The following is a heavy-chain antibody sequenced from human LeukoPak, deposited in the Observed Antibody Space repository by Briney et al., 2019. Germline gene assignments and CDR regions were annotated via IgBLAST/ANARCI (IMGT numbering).Heavy chain of an antibody. V-gene: IGHV1-46*01. CDR2: INPSGSST. CDR3: ARDNSVGDVAWWFDP. Sequence: ASVTASCKASGYTFTSYGISWVRQAPGQGLEWLGLINPSGSSTLYAQKFQGRVTMTRDMSTTTDYMELSSLRSEDTAVYYCARDNSVGDVAWWFDPWGQGTLVTVSS. D-gene: IGHD1-26*01. J-gene: IGHJ5*02. CDR1: GYTFTSYG.